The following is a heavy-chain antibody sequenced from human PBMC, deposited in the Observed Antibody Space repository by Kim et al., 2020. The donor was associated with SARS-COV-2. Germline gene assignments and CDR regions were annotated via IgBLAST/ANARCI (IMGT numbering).Heavy chain of an antibody. CDR2: ISAIGGST. CDR3: AIPPYPNYQLLYFDY. J-gene: IGHJ4*01. V-gene: IGHV3-23*01. D-gene: IGHD2-2*01. CDR1: GFTFSTYA. Sequence: GGSLRLSCAASGFTFSTYAMNWVRQAPGKGLEWVSGISAIGGSTYYPDSVKGRFTISRDNSKNTLYLQMNSLRAEDTAIYYCAIPPYPNYQLLYFDYWG.